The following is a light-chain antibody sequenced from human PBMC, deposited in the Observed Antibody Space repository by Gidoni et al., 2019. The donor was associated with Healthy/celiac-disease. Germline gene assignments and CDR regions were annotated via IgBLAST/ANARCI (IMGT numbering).Light chain of an antibody. CDR3: QQYGRSLT. CDR1: QSVSSSY. CDR2: GAA. J-gene: IGKJ4*01. Sequence: ESVLTQSPGTLSLSPGERATLPCSASQSVSSSYLAWYQQQPGQAPRLLIYGAACRASGSPARLSRSVSGRDVSLPMSRLAPEVFSVYYCQQYGRSLTSGGGTKVEF. V-gene: IGKV3-20*01.